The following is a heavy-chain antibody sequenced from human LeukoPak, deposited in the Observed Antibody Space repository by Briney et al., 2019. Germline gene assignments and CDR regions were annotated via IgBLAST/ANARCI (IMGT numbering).Heavy chain of an antibody. CDR1: GFTFSSYG. CDR2: ISYDGSNK. V-gene: IGHV3-30*03. CDR3: GRAAAGTTHYGMDV. D-gene: IGHD6-13*01. J-gene: IGHJ6*02. Sequence: GRSLRLSCAASGFTFSSYGMHWLRQAPGKGLEWVAVISYDGSNKYYADSVKGRFTISRDNSKNTLYLRMNSLRAEDTAVYYCGRAAAGTTHYGMDVWGQGTTVTVSS.